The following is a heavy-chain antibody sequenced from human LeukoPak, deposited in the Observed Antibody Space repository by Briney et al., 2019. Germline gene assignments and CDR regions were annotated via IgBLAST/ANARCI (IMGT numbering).Heavy chain of an antibody. Sequence: SETLSLTCTVSGGSISSYYWNWLRQPPGKGLEWIGYIYHSGSTNYNPSLQSRVTISVDTSKNQFSLNLNSVTAADTAVYYCARGGAARLHFQNWGQGTLVTVSS. CDR2: IYHSGST. V-gene: IGHV4-59*01. CDR1: GGSISSYY. J-gene: IGHJ1*01. D-gene: IGHD6-6*01. CDR3: ARGGAARLHFQN.